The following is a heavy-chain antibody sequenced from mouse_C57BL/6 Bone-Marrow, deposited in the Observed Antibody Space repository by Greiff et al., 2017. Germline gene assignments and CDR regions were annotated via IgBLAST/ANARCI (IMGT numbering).Heavy chain of an antibody. CDR2: IHPNSGST. CDR1: GYTFTSYW. Sequence: QVQLQQPGAELVKPGASVKLSCKASGYTFTSYWMHWVKQRPGQGLEWIGMIHPNSGSTNYNEKFKSKATLTVDKSSSTAYLQLSSLTSEDSAVYDCARSPQDPNWYFYVWGTGTTVTVSS. CDR3: ARSPQDPNWYFYV. V-gene: IGHV1-64*01. J-gene: IGHJ1*03.